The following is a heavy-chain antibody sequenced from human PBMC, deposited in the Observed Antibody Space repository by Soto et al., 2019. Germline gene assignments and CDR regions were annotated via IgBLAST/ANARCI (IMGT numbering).Heavy chain of an antibody. V-gene: IGHV3-23*01. J-gene: IGHJ4*02. Sequence: GGSLRLSCAASGFTFSEYAMTWVRQAPGKGLEWVSVIGGAGSNIYYADSVEGRFTVSRDNSKNTLYLQMNSLRAEDTAVYYCAKWGGSGSYYSDGYFDFWGQGTLVTVSS. D-gene: IGHD3-10*01. CDR1: GFTFSEYA. CDR2: IGGAGSNI. CDR3: AKWGGSGSYYSDGYFDF.